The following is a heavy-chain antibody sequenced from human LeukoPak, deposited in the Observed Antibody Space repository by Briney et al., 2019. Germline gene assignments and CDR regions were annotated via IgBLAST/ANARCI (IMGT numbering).Heavy chain of an antibody. CDR3: ARSRRRLHSSGWFPLGY. CDR1: GYTFTSYD. CDR2: MNPNSGNT. D-gene: IGHD6-19*01. J-gene: IGHJ4*02. V-gene: IGHV1-8*01. Sequence: ASVTVSCKSSGYTFTSYDINWVRQATGQGLEWMGWMNPNSGNTGYAQKFQGRVTMTRNTSISTAYMELSSLRSEDTAVYYCARSRRRLHSSGWFPLGYWGQGTLVTVSS.